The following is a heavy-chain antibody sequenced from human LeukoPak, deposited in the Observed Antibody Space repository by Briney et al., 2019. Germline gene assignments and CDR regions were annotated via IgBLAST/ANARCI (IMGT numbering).Heavy chain of an antibody. J-gene: IGHJ5*02. Sequence: SETLSLTCAVYGGSFSGYHWSWIRQPPGKGLEWIGEINRSGSTNYNPSLKSRVTISVDTSKNQFSLKLSSVTAADTAVYYCARGPGAAAAIPGRRSGLDPWGQGTLVTVSS. CDR1: GGSFSGYH. CDR2: INRSGST. V-gene: IGHV4-34*01. CDR3: ARGPGAAAAIPGRRSGLDP. D-gene: IGHD2-2*02.